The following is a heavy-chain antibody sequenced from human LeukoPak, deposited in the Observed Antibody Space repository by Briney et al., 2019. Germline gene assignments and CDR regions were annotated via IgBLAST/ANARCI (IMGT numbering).Heavy chain of an antibody. CDR3: ARSSDSSSSGDY. CDR2: MNPNSGNT. J-gene: IGHJ4*02. Sequence: ASVKVSCKASGYTFTSYDINWVRQATGQGLKWMGWMNPNSGNTGYAQKFQGRVTMTRNTSISTAYMELSSLRSEDTAVYYCARSSDSSSSGDYWGQGTLVTVSS. D-gene: IGHD6-13*01. CDR1: GYTFTSYD. V-gene: IGHV1-8*01.